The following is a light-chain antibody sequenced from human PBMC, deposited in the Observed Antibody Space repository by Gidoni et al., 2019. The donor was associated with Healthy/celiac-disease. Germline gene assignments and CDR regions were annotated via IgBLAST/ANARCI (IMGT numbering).Light chain of an antibody. V-gene: IGKV3-11*01. CDR1: QSVSSY. Sequence: IVLTQSPATLSLSPGERATLSCRASQSVSSYLAWYQQKPGQAPRLLIYDASNRATGIPARFSGSGSGTDFTLTSSSLEPEDFAVYYCQQRSNWPSSFGQGTKLEIK. CDR3: QQRSNWPSS. J-gene: IGKJ2*04. CDR2: DAS.